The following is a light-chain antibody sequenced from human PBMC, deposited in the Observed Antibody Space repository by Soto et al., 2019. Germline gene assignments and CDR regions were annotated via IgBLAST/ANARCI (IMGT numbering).Light chain of an antibody. J-gene: IGKJ2*01. V-gene: IGKV1-5*03. CDR2: KAS. CDR1: QSISNW. Sequence: DIQMTQSPSTLSASVGDRVTITCRASQSISNWLAWYQQKPGKAPKFLIYKASVLENGVPSRFSSSGSGTEFTLTISSLQPDDFATYYCQQYSSYVYTFGQGTKLEIK. CDR3: QQYSSYVYT.